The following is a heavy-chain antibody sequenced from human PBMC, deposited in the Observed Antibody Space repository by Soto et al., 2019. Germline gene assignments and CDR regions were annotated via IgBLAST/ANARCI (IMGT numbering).Heavy chain of an antibody. D-gene: IGHD6-19*01. CDR2: IYTSGST. J-gene: IGHJ5*02. CDR1: GGSISSYY. Sequence: SETLSLTCTVSGGSISSYYWTWIRQPAGKGLEWIGRIYTSGSTNYNPSLKSRVTMSVDTSKNQFSLKLSFVTAADTAVYYCARVGMVGTVLGSWFNPWGQGSLVTAAS. V-gene: IGHV4-4*07. CDR3: ARVGMVGTVLGSWFNP.